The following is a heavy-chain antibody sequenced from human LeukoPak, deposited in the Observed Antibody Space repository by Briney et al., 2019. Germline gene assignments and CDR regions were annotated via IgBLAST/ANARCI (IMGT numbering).Heavy chain of an antibody. J-gene: IGHJ6*03. CDR2: IGTSSTTI. V-gene: IGHV3-48*01. D-gene: IGHD6-25*01. CDR1: GFTVSTYY. CDR3: ARFAAGGSYYYYMDV. Sequence: PGGSLRLSCAASGFTVSTYYMSWVRQPPGKGLEWVSNIGTSSTTIYYADSVKGRFTISRDNAKNSLYLQMNSLRADDTAVYYCARFAAGGSYYYYMDVWGKGTTVTVSS.